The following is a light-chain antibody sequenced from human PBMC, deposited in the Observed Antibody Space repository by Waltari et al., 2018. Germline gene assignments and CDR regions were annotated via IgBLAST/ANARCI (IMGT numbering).Light chain of an antibody. V-gene: IGKV3-15*01. Sequence: EIVLTQSPATQSASPGERATLSCRAGRSVSKNFAWDQQKTGQAPRLLSYGASTRATGIPARFSGSGSGREVTLTISSLQSEDFAVYFCQQYDNWPRTFGQGTKVEIK. CDR1: RSVSKN. J-gene: IGKJ1*01. CDR2: GAS. CDR3: QQYDNWPRT.